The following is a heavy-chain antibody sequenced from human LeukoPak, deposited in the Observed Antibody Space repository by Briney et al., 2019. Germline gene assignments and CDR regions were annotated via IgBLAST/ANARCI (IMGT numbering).Heavy chain of an antibody. CDR2: IYYSGST. Sequence: SQTLSLTCTVSGGSISSGGYYWSWIRQHPGKGLEWIGYIYYSGSTYYNPSLKSRVTISVDTSKNQFSLKLSSVTAADTAVYYCARYYDRWDAFDIWGQGTMVTVSS. CDR3: ARYYDRWDAFDI. CDR1: GGSISSGGYY. V-gene: IGHV4-30-4*08. D-gene: IGHD3-22*01. J-gene: IGHJ3*02.